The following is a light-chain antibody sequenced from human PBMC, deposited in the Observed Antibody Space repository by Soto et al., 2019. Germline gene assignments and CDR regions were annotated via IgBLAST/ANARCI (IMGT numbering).Light chain of an antibody. Sequence: QLVLTQSPSASASLGASVKLTCALSRGPSSYAIAWHQQQPEKGPRALMKLNSDGSHTRGDGIPDRFSGSSSGAERYLTISSLQSEDEADYYCQTWGTGILVFGGGTKLTVL. CDR1: RGPSSYA. V-gene: IGLV4-69*01. CDR2: LNSDGSH. J-gene: IGLJ3*02. CDR3: QTWGTGILV.